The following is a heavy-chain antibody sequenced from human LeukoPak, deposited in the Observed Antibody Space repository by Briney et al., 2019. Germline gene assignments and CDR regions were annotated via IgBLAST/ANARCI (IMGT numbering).Heavy chain of an antibody. J-gene: IGHJ4*02. CDR3: ARRGISGIYFSPPLDY. CDR2: IWYDGSNK. CDR1: GFPFSSYV. D-gene: IGHD1-26*01. Sequence: PGGSLRLSCSASGFPFSSYVMHWVRQAPGKGLEGVAVIWYDGSNKYYADSVKGRFTISRDNSKNTLYLQMNSLRAEDTAVYYCARRGISGIYFSPPLDYWGQGNLVTVSS. V-gene: IGHV3-33*01.